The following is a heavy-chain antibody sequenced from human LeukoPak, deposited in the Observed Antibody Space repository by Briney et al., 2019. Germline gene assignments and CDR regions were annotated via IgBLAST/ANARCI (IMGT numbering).Heavy chain of an antibody. D-gene: IGHD6-13*01. CDR3: ASPIAAAGTPDAFAI. Sequence: SVKVSCKASAGTFSSYAISWVRQAPGQGLEWMGRIIPILGIANYAQKFQGRVTITADKSTSTAYMELSSLRSEDTAVYYCASPIAAAGTPDAFAIWGQGTMVTVSS. CDR1: AGTFSSYA. V-gene: IGHV1-69*04. CDR2: IIPILGIA. J-gene: IGHJ3*02.